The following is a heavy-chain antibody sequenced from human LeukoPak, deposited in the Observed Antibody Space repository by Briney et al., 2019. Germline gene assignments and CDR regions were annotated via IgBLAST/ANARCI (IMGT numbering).Heavy chain of an antibody. CDR3: ARGGSYVHY. CDR2: INSGGGAI. J-gene: IGHJ4*02. D-gene: IGHD1-26*01. CDR1: GFTFNSYE. Sequence: TGGSLRLSCAASGFTFNSYEVNWVRQAPGKGLEWVSYINSGGGAIYYADSVKGRFTISRDNAKNSLYLQMNSLKADDTAVYYCARGGSYVHYWGQGTLVTVSS. V-gene: IGHV3-48*03.